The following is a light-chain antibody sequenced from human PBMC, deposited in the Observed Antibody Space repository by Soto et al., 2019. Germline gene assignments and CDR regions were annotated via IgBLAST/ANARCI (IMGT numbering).Light chain of an antibody. J-gene: IGLJ1*01. CDR1: SSDVGGYNY. Sequence: QSVLTQPASVSGSPGQSITISCTGTSSDVGGYNYVSWYQQHPGKAPKLMIYDFSNRPSGVSNRLSGYKSGNTASLTISWLQDEDEADYHCSSYTSSSTLLYVFGTGTKVTVL. CDR3: SSYTSSSTLLYV. V-gene: IGLV2-14*01. CDR2: DFS.